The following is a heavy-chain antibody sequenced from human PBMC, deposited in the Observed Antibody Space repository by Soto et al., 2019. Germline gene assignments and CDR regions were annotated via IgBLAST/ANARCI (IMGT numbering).Heavy chain of an antibody. D-gene: IGHD7-27*01. J-gene: IGHJ4*02. CDR1: GFSLSTSGVG. CDR2: IYWDVDK. V-gene: IGHV2-5*02. Sequence: QITLKESGPTLVKPTQTLTLTCTFSGFSLSTSGVGVGWIRQPPGKALEWLALIYWDVDKRYSPSLKRRLTITKDTPKNQVVLTMTTMDPVDTATYYCAHSLIPNWGSRGAFDYWGQGTLVTVSS. CDR3: AHSLIPNWGSRGAFDY.